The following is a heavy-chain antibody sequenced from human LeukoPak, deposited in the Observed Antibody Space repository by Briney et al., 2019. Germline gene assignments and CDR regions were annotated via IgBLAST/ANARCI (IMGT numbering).Heavy chain of an antibody. V-gene: IGHV4-39*07. CDR1: GGSISSSSYY. J-gene: IGHJ3*02. CDR3: GRSEDAFDI. Sequence: SETLSLTCTVSGGSISSSSYYWGWIRQPPGKGLEWIGSIYYSGSTYYNPSLKSRVTISVDTSKNQFSLKLSSVTAADTAVYYCGRSEDAFDIWGQGTMVTVSS. CDR2: IYYSGST.